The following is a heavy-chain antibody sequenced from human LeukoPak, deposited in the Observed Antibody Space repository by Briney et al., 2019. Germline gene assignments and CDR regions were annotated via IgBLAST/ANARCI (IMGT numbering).Heavy chain of an antibody. CDR1: GFTFSSYA. Sequence: PGGSLRLSCAASGFTFSSYAMSWVRQAPGKGLEWVSAISNNGGYTYYADSVQGQFTISRDNSKSTLCLQMNSLRAEDTAVYYCAKQLGYCSDGSCYFPYWGQGTLVTVSS. J-gene: IGHJ4*02. D-gene: IGHD2-15*01. V-gene: IGHV3-23*01. CDR3: AKQLGYCSDGSCYFPY. CDR2: ISNNGGYT.